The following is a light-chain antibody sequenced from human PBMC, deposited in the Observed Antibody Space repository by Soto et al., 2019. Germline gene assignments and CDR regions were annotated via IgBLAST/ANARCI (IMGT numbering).Light chain of an antibody. J-gene: IGKJ1*01. CDR3: QQYSDHWT. V-gene: IGKV1-9*01. CDR2: AAS. Sequence: DIQLTRSPSFLSSSVGYRLTITCRASQDISNYLVWYQQKPGKAPKPLIYAASTLQSGVPSRFSGSGYGTEFTLTISSLQPDDVATYYCQQYSDHWTFGQGTKVDIK. CDR1: QDISNY.